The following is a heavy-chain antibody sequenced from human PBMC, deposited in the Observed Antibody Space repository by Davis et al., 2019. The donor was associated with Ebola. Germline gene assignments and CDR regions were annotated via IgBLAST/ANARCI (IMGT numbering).Heavy chain of an antibody. J-gene: IGHJ4*02. Sequence: ASVQVSCKASAYTFTGYYMHWVRQAPGQGLEWMGWINPNSGGTNYAQKFQGRITMTRDTSISTAYMELSRLRSDDTAMYYCARDPSTSSWYVDYWGQGTLVTVSS. CDR1: AYTFTGYY. CDR3: ARDPSTSSWYVDY. V-gene: IGHV1-2*02. CDR2: INPNSGGT. D-gene: IGHD6-13*01.